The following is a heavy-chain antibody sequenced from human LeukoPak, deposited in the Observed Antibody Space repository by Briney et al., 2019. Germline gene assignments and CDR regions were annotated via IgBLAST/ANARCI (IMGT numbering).Heavy chain of an antibody. CDR3: ASLDFWSGYGSYYYYMDV. D-gene: IGHD3-3*01. Sequence: PSETLSLTCTVSGGSISSSSYYWGWIRQPPGKGLEWIGSIYYSGSTYYNPSLKSRVNISIDTSKNQFYLKLSSVTAADTAVYYCASLDFWSGYGSYYYYMDVWGKGTTVTVSS. J-gene: IGHJ6*03. CDR1: GGSISSSSYY. CDR2: IYYSGST. V-gene: IGHV4-39*01.